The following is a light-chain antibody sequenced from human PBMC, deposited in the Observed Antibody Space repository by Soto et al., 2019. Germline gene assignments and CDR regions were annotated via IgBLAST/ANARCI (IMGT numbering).Light chain of an antibody. J-gene: IGKJ5*01. V-gene: IGKV3-11*01. CDR2: DAS. CDR1: QGVRTY. CDR3: QQRSNPIT. Sequence: EIVLTQSPATLSLSPGERATLSCRASQGVRTYLAWYQQKPGQAPRLLIYDASNRATGIPARFSGSGSGTDFTLTIRSLEPEDFAVYYCQQRSNPITFGQGTRMEIK.